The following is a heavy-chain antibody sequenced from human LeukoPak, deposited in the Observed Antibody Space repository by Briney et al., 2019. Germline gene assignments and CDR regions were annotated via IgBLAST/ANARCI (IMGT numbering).Heavy chain of an antibody. D-gene: IGHD1-26*01. CDR3: ARVVVGARGWFDP. V-gene: IGHV4-34*01. Sequence: SETLSLTCAVYGGSFSGYYWSWIRQPPGKGLEWIGEINHSGSTNYNPSLKSRVTISVDTFKNQFSLKLSSVTAADTAVYYCARVVVGARGWFDPWGQGTLVTVSS. CDR2: INHSGST. CDR1: GGSFSGYY. J-gene: IGHJ5*02.